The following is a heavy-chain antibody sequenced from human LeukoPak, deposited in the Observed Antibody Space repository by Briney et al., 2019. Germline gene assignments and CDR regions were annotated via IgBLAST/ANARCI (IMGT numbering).Heavy chain of an antibody. CDR2: IYHSGTT. J-gene: IGHJ6*02. CDR3: ARDRGGLTYGKDI. V-gene: IGHV4-4*02. D-gene: IGHD2-15*01. Sequence: SETLSLTCAVSGDSFSSNYWWNWVRQSPGKGLEWIGEIYHSGTTNYNPSLKSRVSISLDKSKNQLSLKVNSVTAADKAVYYCARDRGGLTYGKDIWGQGTTVTVSS. CDR1: GDSFSSNYW.